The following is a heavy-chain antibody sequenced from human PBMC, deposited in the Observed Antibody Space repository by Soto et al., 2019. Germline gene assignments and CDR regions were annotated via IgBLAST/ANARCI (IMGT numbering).Heavy chain of an antibody. CDR2: VSNGGSYT. J-gene: IGHJ6*03. CDR3: SRDWDHMDV. Sequence: EVQLVESGGGLVKPGESLSLACAGSGFSFRSYSFNCVRQAAGKGLEWVSSVSNGGSYTYYADSVKGRFTISRDNAENSAFLQMNSLRAEDTAVYYCSRDWDHMDVWGKGTTVTVS. CDR1: GFSFRSYS. V-gene: IGHV3-21*01. D-gene: IGHD1-26*01.